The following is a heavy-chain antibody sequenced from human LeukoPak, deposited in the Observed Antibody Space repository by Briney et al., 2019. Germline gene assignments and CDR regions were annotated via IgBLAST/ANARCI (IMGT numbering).Heavy chain of an antibody. CDR2: IYSGGST. D-gene: IGHD6-19*01. V-gene: IGHV3-66*01. CDR1: GFTVSSNY. J-gene: IGHJ4*02. CDR3: ARDQAGIAVAGTFDY. Sequence: GGSLRLSCAASGFTVSSNYMSWVRQAPGKGLEWVSVIYSGGSTYYADSVKGRFTISRGNSKNTLYLQMNSLRAEDTAVYYCARDQAGIAVAGTFDYWGQGTLVTVSS.